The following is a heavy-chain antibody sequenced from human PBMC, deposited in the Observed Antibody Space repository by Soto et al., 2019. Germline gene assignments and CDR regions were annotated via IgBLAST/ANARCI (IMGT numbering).Heavy chain of an antibody. CDR1: GFTFNNFA. V-gene: IGHV3-23*01. J-gene: IGHJ4*02. Sequence: EVHLLGSGGDLVKPGGSLRLSCEVSGFTFNNFAMSWVRQSPGKGLEWVSTISSDGVLRHYAESVKGRFTISRDNSKSSLFLQMNSLRAEDTALYFCAKVRQRFLDILTGATNFDSWGQGTLVTVSS. CDR3: AKVRQRFLDILTGATNFDS. CDR2: ISSDGVLR. D-gene: IGHD3-9*01.